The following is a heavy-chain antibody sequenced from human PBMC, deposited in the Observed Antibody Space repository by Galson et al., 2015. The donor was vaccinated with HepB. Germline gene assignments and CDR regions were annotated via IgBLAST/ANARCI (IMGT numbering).Heavy chain of an antibody. CDR3: ATVGSSAFLDY. D-gene: IGHD3-3*02. CDR1: GYTLSGLS. Sequence: SVKVSCKVSGYTLSGLSIHWVRQAPGKGLEWMAGFDHTDGETVFAQHFQGRVTMTDDTSTDTAYMEISSLRSADTAVYYCATVGSSAFLDYWGQGTLVTVSS. V-gene: IGHV1-24*01. CDR2: FDHTDGET. J-gene: IGHJ4*02.